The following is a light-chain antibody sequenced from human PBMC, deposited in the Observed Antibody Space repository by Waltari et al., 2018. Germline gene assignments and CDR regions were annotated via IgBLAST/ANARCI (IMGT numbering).Light chain of an antibody. J-gene: IGKJ3*01. CDR2: AAT. CDR3: QQANSFPFT. Sequence: DIQMTQSPSSVSASLGDRVTITCRASQDISTWLAWYQQKPGKAPTLLIYAATSLQSGVPSRFRGSGSGTDFTLTISVLQPEDFATYSCQQANSFPFTFGPGTKVDIK. V-gene: IGKV1-12*01. CDR1: QDISTW.